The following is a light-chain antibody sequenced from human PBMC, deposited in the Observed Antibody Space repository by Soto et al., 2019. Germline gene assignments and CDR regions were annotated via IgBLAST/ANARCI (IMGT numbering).Light chain of an antibody. CDR2: DAS. V-gene: IGKV3-11*01. CDR3: QQRSNWPVT. CDR1: ESVSRY. Sequence: EIVLTQSPGILSLSPGERATLSCRASESVSRYLAWYQQKPGQAPRLLIYDASTRATGISARFSGSGSGTDFTLTISSLEPEDFAMYYCQQRSNWPVTFGQGTKVDIK. J-gene: IGKJ1*01.